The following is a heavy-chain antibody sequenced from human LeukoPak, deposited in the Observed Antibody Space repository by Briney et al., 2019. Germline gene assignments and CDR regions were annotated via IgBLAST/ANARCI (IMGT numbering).Heavy chain of an antibody. V-gene: IGHV3-9*01. CDR3: ARVEEAAAFNP. J-gene: IGHJ5*02. CDR2: ISWNSGSI. D-gene: IGHD6-13*01. CDR1: GFTFDDYA. Sequence: GGSLRLSCAASGFTFDDYAMHWVRQAPGKGLEWVSGISWNSGSIGYADSVKGRFTISRDNAKNSLYLQMNSLRAEDTAVYYCARVEEAAAFNPWGQGTLVTVSS.